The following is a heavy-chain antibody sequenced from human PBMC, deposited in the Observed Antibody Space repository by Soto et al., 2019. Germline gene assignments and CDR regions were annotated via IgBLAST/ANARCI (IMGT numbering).Heavy chain of an antibody. CDR1: GYTFTSYD. D-gene: IGHD6-19*01. J-gene: IGHJ4*02. V-gene: IGHV1-8*01. CDR2: MNPNSGNT. CDR3: ARVRRSSGWYY. Sequence: ASVKVSCKASGYTFTSYDINWVRQATGQGLEWMGWMNPNSGNTGYAQKFQARVTMNRNTSISTAYMELSSLRSEDTAVYYCARVRRSSGWYYWGQGTLVTVSS.